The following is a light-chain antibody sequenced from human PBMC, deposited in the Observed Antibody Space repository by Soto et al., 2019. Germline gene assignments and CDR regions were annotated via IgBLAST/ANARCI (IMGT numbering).Light chain of an antibody. CDR2: GSS. CDR3: QQRSDWRYT. Sequence: EIVLTQSPATLSLSPGERATLSCRARQRVSSYLAWYQQKPGQAPRLLIYGSSNRATGVPARVSGSGSGTDFTLSISSLEPEDFAVYYCQQRSDWRYTFGQGTKLEI. J-gene: IGKJ2*01. CDR1: QRVSSY. V-gene: IGKV3-11*01.